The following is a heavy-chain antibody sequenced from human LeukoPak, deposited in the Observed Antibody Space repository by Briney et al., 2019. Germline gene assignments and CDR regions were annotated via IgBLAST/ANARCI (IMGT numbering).Heavy chain of an antibody. V-gene: IGHV3-30*12. D-gene: IGHD2-8*01. CDR1: GFTFSSFC. Sequence: GGSRRLSCAASGFTFSSFCMHWVRQAPGKGMAWVALIIDESRQFYTPSVKGRFTISRDNSKNTLYLEMNSLRVEDTAVYYCVRDDATDDNGFDIWGQGTMVTVSS. J-gene: IGHJ3*02. CDR2: IIDESRQ. CDR3: VRDDATDDNGFDI.